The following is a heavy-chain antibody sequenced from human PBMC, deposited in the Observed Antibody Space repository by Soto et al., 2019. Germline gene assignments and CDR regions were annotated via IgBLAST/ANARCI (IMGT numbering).Heavy chain of an antibody. Sequence: ASVKVSCKASGYTFTSYDINWVRQATGQGLEWMGWMNPNSGNTGYAQKFQGRVTMTRNTSISTAYMELSSLRSEDTAVYYCARDQSGYDSYYYYYYMAVWGKGTTVTVS. V-gene: IGHV1-8*01. CDR2: MNPNSGNT. D-gene: IGHD5-12*01. J-gene: IGHJ6*03. CDR1: GYTFTSYD. CDR3: ARDQSGYDSYYYYYYMAV.